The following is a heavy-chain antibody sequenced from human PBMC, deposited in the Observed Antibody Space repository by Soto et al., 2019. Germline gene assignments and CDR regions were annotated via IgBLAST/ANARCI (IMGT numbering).Heavy chain of an antibody. J-gene: IGHJ6*02. Sequence: SVKVSCKASGGTFSSYAISWVRQAPGQGLEWMGGIIPIFGTANYAQKFQGRVTITADESTSTAYMELSSLRSEDTAVYYCARGSPRSRYSGYYYGMDVWGQGTTVTVSS. CDR2: IIPIFGTA. CDR1: GGTFSSYA. CDR3: ARGSPRSRYSGYYYGMDV. D-gene: IGHD3-3*01. V-gene: IGHV1-69*13.